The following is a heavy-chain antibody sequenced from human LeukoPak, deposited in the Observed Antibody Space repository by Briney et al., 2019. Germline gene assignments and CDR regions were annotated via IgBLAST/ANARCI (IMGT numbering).Heavy chain of an antibody. J-gene: IGHJ4*02. CDR1: GFTFSSYS. V-gene: IGHV3-21*01. D-gene: IGHD1-7*01. CDR3: ASGPGFNWNYGDH. CDR2: ISSSSSYI. Sequence: PGGSLRLSCAASGFTFSSYSMNWVRQAPGKGLEWVSSISSSSSYIYYADSVEGRFTISRDNAKNSLYLQMNSLRAEDTAVYYCASGPGFNWNYGDHWGQGTLVTVSS.